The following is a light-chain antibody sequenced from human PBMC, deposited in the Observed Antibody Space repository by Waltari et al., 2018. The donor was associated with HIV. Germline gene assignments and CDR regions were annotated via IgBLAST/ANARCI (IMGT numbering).Light chain of an antibody. J-gene: IGLJ2*01. CDR2: SNN. CDR3: ASWDDSLKGVV. V-gene: IGLV1-44*01. CDR1: SSNIGGNT. Sequence: QSVLTQPPSASGTPGQRVTISCSGSSSNIGGNTVNWYQQLPGTAPKLLIYSNNQRPSGVPDRLSGSKSGTSASLAISGLQSEDEADYYCASWDDSLKGVVFGGGTKLTVL.